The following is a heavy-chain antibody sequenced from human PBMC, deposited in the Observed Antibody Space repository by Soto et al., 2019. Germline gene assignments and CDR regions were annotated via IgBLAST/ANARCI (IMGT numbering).Heavy chain of an antibody. J-gene: IGHJ4*02. D-gene: IGHD6-6*01. CDR1: GFSLSNARMG. CDR2: IFSNDEK. V-gene: IGHV2-26*01. CDR3: ARIRRSIAARLIPSTLDY. Sequence: SGPMLVNPTETLTLTCTVSGFSLSNARMGVSWIRQPPGKALEWLAHIFSNDEKSYSTSLKSRLTISKDTSKSQVVLTMTNMDPVDTATYYCARIRRSIAARLIPSTLDYWGQGTLVTVSS.